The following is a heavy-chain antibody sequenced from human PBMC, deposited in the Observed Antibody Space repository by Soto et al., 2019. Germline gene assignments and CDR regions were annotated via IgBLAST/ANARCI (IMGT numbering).Heavy chain of an antibody. J-gene: IGHJ5*02. CDR1: GGSISSGGYY. Sequence: SETLSLTCTVSGGSISSGGYYWSWIRQHPGKGLEWIGYIYYSGSTYYNPSLKSRVTISVDTSKNQFSLKLSSVTAADTAVYYCARGIMITFGGVIPNWFDPWGQGTLVTVSS. D-gene: IGHD3-16*02. CDR3: ARGIMITFGGVIPNWFDP. V-gene: IGHV4-31*03. CDR2: IYYSGST.